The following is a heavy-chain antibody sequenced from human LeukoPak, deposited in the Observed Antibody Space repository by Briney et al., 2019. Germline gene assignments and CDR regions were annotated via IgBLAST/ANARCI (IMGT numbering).Heavy chain of an antibody. CDR3: ASQPTHGNLGY. CDR2: IYYSGST. D-gene: IGHD1-1*01. Sequence: PSETLSLTCTVSGGSISSSSYYWGWIRQPPGKGLEWIGSIYYSGSTYYNPSLKSRVTISVDTSKNQFSLKLSSVTAADTAVYYCASQPTHGNLGYWGQGTLVTVSS. CDR1: GGSISSSSYY. J-gene: IGHJ4*02. V-gene: IGHV4-39*01.